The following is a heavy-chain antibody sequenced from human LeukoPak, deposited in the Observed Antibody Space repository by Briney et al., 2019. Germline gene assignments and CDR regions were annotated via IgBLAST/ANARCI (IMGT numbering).Heavy chain of an antibody. J-gene: IGHJ3*02. V-gene: IGHV5-51*01. CDR1: GYSFTSYW. CDR3: ARQGQYYYDSSGSDAFDI. Sequence: GESLKISCKGSGYSFTSYWIGWVRQVPGKGLEWMGIIYPGDSDTRYSPSFQGQVTISADKSISTAYLQWSSLKASDTAMYYCARQGQYYYDSSGSDAFDIRGQGTMVTVSS. CDR2: IYPGDSDT. D-gene: IGHD3-22*01.